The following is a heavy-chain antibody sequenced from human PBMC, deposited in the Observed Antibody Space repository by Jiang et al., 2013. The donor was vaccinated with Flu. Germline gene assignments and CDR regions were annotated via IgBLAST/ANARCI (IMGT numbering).Heavy chain of an antibody. V-gene: IGHV4-59*01. D-gene: IGHD1-1*01. CDR1: GDSIDSYY. J-gene: IGHJ4*02. CDR3: ARGGAVATSPLFDY. Sequence: GSGLVKPSETLSLTCTVSGDSIDSYYWSWIRQPPGKGLEWIGYIFYIGTTNYNPSLKSRVTISADTSKNQFSLKLSSVTAADTAVYYCARGGAVATSPLFDYWGQGPWSPSPQ. CDR2: IFYIGTT.